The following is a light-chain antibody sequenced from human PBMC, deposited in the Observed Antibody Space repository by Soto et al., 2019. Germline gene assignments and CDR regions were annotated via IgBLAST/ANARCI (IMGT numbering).Light chain of an antibody. Sequence: QSVLTQPPSPSGTPGPRVTISCSGSRSNIGSNTVNWYQQLPGTAPKLLIYSNNQRPSGVPDRFSGSKSGTSASLAMSGFQSEDEADYYCAAWDDSLNGYVFGTGTKVTVL. V-gene: IGLV1-44*01. J-gene: IGLJ1*01. CDR2: SNN. CDR1: RSNIGSNT. CDR3: AAWDDSLNGYV.